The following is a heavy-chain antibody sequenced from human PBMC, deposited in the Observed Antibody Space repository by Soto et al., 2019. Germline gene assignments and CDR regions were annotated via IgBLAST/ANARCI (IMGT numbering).Heavy chain of an antibody. CDR1: GGTFSSYA. V-gene: IGHV1-69*13. J-gene: IGHJ5*02. CDR2: IIPIFGTA. D-gene: IGHD2-2*01. Sequence: AVKVSCKASGGTFSSYAISWVRQAPGQGLEWMGGIIPIFGTANYAQKFQGRVTITADESTSTAYMELSSLRSEDTAVYYCARCGSNRWKNTTWFDPWGQGTLVTVSS. CDR3: ARCGSNRWKNTTWFDP.